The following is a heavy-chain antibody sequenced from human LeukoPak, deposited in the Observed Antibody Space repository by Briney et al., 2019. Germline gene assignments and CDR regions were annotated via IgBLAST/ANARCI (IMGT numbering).Heavy chain of an antibody. CDR3: ARSRRVLVPAALNSADDYYYYMDV. D-gene: IGHD2-15*01. CDR1: GYSFSSYP. CDR2: INTNTGNP. V-gene: IGHV7-4-1*02. Sequence: GASVKVSCKASGYSFSSYPLNWVRQAPGQGLEWMGWINTNTGNPTYAQGLTGRFVFSLDTSVSTAYLQISSLKAEDTAIYYCARSRRVLVPAALNSADDYYYYMDVWGRGTTVTVSS. J-gene: IGHJ6*03.